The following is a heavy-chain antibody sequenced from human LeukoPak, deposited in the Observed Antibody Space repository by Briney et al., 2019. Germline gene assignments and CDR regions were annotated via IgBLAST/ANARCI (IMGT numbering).Heavy chain of an antibody. Sequence: KPSETLSLTCTISGGSISSYYWSWIRQPAGKGLEWIGRIYTSGSTNYNPSLKSRVTMSVDTSKNQFSLKLSSVTAADTAVYYCARDQRGGYDSYYFDYWGQGTLVTVSS. D-gene: IGHD5-12*01. V-gene: IGHV4-4*07. CDR1: GGSISSYY. CDR3: ARDQRGGYDSYYFDY. J-gene: IGHJ4*02. CDR2: IYTSGST.